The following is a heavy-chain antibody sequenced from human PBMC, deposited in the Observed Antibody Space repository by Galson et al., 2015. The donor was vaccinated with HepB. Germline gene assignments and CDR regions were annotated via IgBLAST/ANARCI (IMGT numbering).Heavy chain of an antibody. CDR3: ATVAQEGYFDY. CDR2: ISSSGSTI. J-gene: IGHJ4*02. CDR1: GFTFSDYY. V-gene: IGHV3-11*01. Sequence: SLRLSCAASGFTFSDYYMSWIRQAPGKGLEWVSYISSSGSTIYYADSVKGRFTISRDNAKNSLYLQMNSLRAEDTAVYYCATVAQEGYFDYWGQGTLVTVSS.